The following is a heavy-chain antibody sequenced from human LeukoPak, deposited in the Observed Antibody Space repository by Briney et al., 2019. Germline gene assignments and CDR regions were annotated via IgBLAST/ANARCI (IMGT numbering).Heavy chain of an antibody. Sequence: GGSLRLSCAASGFTFSSYAMSWVRQAPGKGLEWISYISGSGSVSYYEDSVKGRFTISRDNAKNSLYLQMNSLRDEDTALYYCARDGGFGFLAAFDIWGQGTMVTVSS. D-gene: IGHD3-10*01. CDR1: GFTFSSYA. V-gene: IGHV3-48*02. J-gene: IGHJ3*02. CDR2: ISGSGSVS. CDR3: ARDGGFGFLAAFDI.